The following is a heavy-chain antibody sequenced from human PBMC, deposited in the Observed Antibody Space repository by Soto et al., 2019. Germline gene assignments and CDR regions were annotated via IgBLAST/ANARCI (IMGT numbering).Heavy chain of an antibody. J-gene: IGHJ3*02. V-gene: IGHV4-31*03. CDR2: IYYSGST. Sequence: SETLSLTCTVSGGSISSGGYYWSWIRQHPGKGLEWIGYIYYSGSTYYNPSLKSRVTISVDTSKNQFSLKLSSVTAADTAVYYCARGRRVGWLRFPTDAFDIWGQGTMVTVSS. CDR1: GGSISSGGYY. CDR3: ARGRRVGWLRFPTDAFDI. D-gene: IGHD5-12*01.